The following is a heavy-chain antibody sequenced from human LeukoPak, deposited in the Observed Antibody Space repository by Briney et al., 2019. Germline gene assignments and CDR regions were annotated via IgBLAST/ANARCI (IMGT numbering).Heavy chain of an antibody. CDR2: INHSGST. CDR1: GGSFSAYY. CDR3: AREEGYGDCPYMDV. Sequence: SETLSLTCGVYGGSFSAYYWSWIRQPPGKGLEWIGEINHSGSTNYNPSLKSRVTISVDTSKNQFSLKLSSVTAADTAVYYCAREEGYGDCPYMDVWGKGTTVTVSS. J-gene: IGHJ6*03. D-gene: IGHD4-17*01. V-gene: IGHV4-34*01.